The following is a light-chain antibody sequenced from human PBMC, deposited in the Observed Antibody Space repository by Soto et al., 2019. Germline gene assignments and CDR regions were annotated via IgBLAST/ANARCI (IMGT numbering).Light chain of an antibody. V-gene: IGKV1-39*01. CDR1: QSINTY. Sequence: DIQMTQSPSSLSASVGDRVTITCRASQSINTYLNWYQQKPGKAPKLLISAASSLQSGVPARFSGSGSGTDFTLIISSVQPEDFATFYCEQSYGSPPPFGQGTKVDIK. J-gene: IGKJ1*01. CDR2: AAS. CDR3: EQSYGSPPP.